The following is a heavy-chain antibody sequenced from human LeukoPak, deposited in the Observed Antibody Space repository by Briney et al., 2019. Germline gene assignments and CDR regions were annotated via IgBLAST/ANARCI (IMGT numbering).Heavy chain of an antibody. CDR1: GGSISSGGYS. CDR2: IYHNGNT. D-gene: IGHD2-2*01. Sequence: PSETLSLTCAVSGGSISSGGYSWSWIRQPPGKGLEWIGYIYHNGNTYYNPSLKSRVTISVDTSKNQFSLKLSSVTAADTAVYYCAREITSCYDYWGQGTLVTVSS. CDR3: AREITSCYDY. V-gene: IGHV4-30-2*05. J-gene: IGHJ4*02.